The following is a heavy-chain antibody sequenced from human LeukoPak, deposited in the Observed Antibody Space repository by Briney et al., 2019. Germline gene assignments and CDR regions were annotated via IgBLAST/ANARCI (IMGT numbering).Heavy chain of an antibody. V-gene: IGHV1-69*13. CDR1: RGRVSSYA. CDR3: ARDSKCGGDCFAFDI. J-gene: IGHJ3*02. Sequence: GASVKVSCKASRGRVSSYAISWVRQAPGQGLEWMGGIIPILGTAKYAQKFQARVTITADESTITAYMELSSLRSEDTAVYYCARDSKCGGDCFAFDIWGQGTMVTVSS. CDR2: IIPILGTA. D-gene: IGHD2-21*02.